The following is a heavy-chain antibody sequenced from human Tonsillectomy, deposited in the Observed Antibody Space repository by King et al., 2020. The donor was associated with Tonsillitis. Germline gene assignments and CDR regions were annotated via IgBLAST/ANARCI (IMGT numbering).Heavy chain of an antibody. CDR1: GFTFSSYS. J-gene: IGHJ6*03. D-gene: IGHD2-2*01. CDR3: ASLGRRYCSSTSCPPYYMDV. CDR2: ISSSSSYI. Sequence: VQLVESGGGLVKPGGSLRLSCAASGFTFSSYSMNWVRQAPGKGLEWVSSISSSSSYIYYADSVKGRFTISRENAKNSLYLQMNSLRAEDTAVYYCASLGRRYCSSTSCPPYYMDVWGKGTTVTVSS. V-gene: IGHV3-21*01.